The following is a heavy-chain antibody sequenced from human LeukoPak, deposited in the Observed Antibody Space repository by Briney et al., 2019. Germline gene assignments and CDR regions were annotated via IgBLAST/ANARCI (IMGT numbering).Heavy chain of an antibody. D-gene: IGHD5-12*01. Sequence: ETLSLTCTVSGYSISSGYYWGWIRQPPGKGLEWVSSISTTSTYIFYADSLKGRFTISRDNAKNSVYLQMNSLRPEDTAVYYCSRDRLGGLDYWGQGTLVTVSS. J-gene: IGHJ4*02. V-gene: IGHV3-21*01. CDR3: SRDRLGGLDY. CDR2: ISTTSTYI. CDR1: GYSISSGYY.